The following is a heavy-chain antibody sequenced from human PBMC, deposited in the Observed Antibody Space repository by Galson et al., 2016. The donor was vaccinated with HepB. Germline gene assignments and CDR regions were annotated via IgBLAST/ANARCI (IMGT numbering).Heavy chain of an antibody. CDR1: GGTFSSYA. V-gene: IGHV1-69*13. CDR3: ARDLYCGGDCYLVY. J-gene: IGHJ4*02. D-gene: IGHD2-21*02. Sequence: SVKVSCKASGGTFSSYAISWVRQAPGQGLEWMGGIIPIFGTANYAQKFQGRVTITADESTSTAHMELSSLRSEDTAVYYCARDLYCGGDCYLVYWGQGTLVTVSS. CDR2: IIPIFGTA.